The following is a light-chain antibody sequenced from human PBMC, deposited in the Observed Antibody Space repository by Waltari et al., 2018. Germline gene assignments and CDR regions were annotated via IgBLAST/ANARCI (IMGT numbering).Light chain of an antibody. J-gene: IGKJ1*01. CDR2: AAS. Sequence: AIRITQSPSSLSASTGDRVTITCRASTGISSYLAWYQQKPGKAPKLLIYAASTLQSGVPSRFSGSGSGTDCTLTISCLQSEDFATYYCQQYYSYPQTFGQGTKVEIK. V-gene: IGKV1-8*01. CDR1: TGISSY. CDR3: QQYYSYPQT.